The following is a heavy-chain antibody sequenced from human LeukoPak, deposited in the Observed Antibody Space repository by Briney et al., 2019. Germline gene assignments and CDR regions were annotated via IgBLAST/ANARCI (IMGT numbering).Heavy chain of an antibody. D-gene: IGHD5-24*01. CDR3: ARHRSKWLQSSFDY. CDR2: IYYSGST. Sequence: SETLSLTCTVSGGSISSYYWSWIRQPAGKGLEWIGSIYYSGSTYYNPSLKSRVTISVDTSKNQFSLKLNSVTAADTAVYYCARHRSKWLQSSFDYWGQGTLVTVSS. V-gene: IGHV4-59*04. J-gene: IGHJ4*02. CDR1: GGSISSYY.